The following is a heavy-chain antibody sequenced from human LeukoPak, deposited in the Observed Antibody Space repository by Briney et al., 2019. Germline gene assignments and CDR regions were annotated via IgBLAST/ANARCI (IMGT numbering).Heavy chain of an antibody. V-gene: IGHV6-1*01. CDR2: TYYRSKWYN. D-gene: IGHD3-22*01. CDR3: ARSFHYYYDSSGYYNFDY. J-gene: IGHJ4*02. Sequence: SQTLSLTCAISGDSVSSNSAAWNWIRQSPSRGLEWLGRTYYRSKWYNDYAVSVKGRITINPDTSKNQFSLQLNSVTPEDTAVYYCARSFHYYYDSSGYYNFDYWGQGTLVTVSS. CDR1: GDSVSSNSAA.